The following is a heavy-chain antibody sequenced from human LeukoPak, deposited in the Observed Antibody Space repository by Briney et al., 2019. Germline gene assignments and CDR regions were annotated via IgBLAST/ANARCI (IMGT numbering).Heavy chain of an antibody. D-gene: IGHD4-23*01. J-gene: IGHJ4*02. V-gene: IGHV3-53*01. Sequence: GGSLRLSCAASGFIVSNKYMTWVRQAPGKGLEWVSLIYSDGRTYYADSVRGRCTISRDNSKNTLYLQMNSLRVEDTAVYYCARDTAVSDFDYWGRGTLVTVSS. CDR2: IYSDGRT. CDR3: ARDTAVSDFDY. CDR1: GFIVSNKY.